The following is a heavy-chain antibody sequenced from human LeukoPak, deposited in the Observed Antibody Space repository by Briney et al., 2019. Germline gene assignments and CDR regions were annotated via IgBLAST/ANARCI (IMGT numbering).Heavy chain of an antibody. V-gene: IGHV4-38-2*02. CDR2: IFHTGIT. CDR3: ARRGSHDWYFDL. D-gene: IGHD3-10*01. CDR1: GYLISSGYY. Sequence: SETLSLTCTVSGYLISSGYYWGWIRQSPGKGLEWIGSIFHTGITYYNPSLKSRVTMSVDTSKNQLSLKLSSVTAPDTAVYYCARRGSHDWYFDLWGRGTLVTVSS. J-gene: IGHJ2*01.